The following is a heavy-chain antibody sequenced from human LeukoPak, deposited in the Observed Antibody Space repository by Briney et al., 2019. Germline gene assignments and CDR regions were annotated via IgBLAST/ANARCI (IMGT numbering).Heavy chain of an antibody. CDR1: GFTFSDYY. D-gene: IGHD2-2*02. J-gene: IGHJ3*02. Sequence: PGGSLRLSCAASGFTFSDYYMSWIRQAPGKGLEWVSYISRSGSTIYYADSVKGRFTISRDNAKNSLYLQMNSLRAEDTAVYYCASQYCSSRTCYTDAFDIWGQGTMVTVSS. V-gene: IGHV3-11*04. CDR3: ASQYCSSRTCYTDAFDI. CDR2: ISRSGSTI.